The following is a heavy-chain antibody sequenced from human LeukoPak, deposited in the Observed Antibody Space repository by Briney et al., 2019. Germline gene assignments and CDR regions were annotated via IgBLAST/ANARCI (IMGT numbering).Heavy chain of an antibody. V-gene: IGHV3-21*01. Sequence: GGSLRLSCAASGFTFNSYSMNWVRQAPGRGLEWVSSISSSSSYVFYGDSVKGRFTISRDSAKSSLNLHMNSLRAEDTAVYYCARGYSGYDYFFDNWGQGTLVTVSS. CDR2: ISSSSSYV. CDR3: ARGYSGYDYFFDN. CDR1: GFTFNSYS. J-gene: IGHJ4*02. D-gene: IGHD5-12*01.